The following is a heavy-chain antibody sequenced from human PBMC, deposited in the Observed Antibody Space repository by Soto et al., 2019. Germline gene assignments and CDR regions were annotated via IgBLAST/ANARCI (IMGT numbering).Heavy chain of an antibody. CDR1: GLSLITSGVG. D-gene: IGHD6-13*01. V-gene: IGHV2-5*02. Sequence: CGPTLANPPRTLPLTCTFSGLSLITSGVGLRWMSQPPGKALEWLALIYWDDDKRYSPSLKSRLTITKDTSKNQVVLTMTNMDPVDTATYYCAHRGYSHSNFDYWGQGTLVTVSS. CDR2: IYWDDDK. CDR3: AHRGYSHSNFDY. J-gene: IGHJ4*02.